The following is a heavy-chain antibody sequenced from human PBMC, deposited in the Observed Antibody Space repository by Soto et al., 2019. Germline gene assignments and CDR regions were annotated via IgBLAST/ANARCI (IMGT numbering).Heavy chain of an antibody. D-gene: IGHD6-13*01. CDR3: ARDKAAAGPGRYYYYYYGMDV. J-gene: IGHJ6*02. V-gene: IGHV3-7*01. CDR1: GFTFSGYL. Sequence: PGGSLRLSCAASGFTFSGYLMSWVRQAPGKGLEWVANIKQDGSEKYYVDSVKGRFTISRDNAKNSLYLQMNSLRAEDTAVYYCARDKAAAGPGRYYYYYYGMDVWGQGTTVTVSS. CDR2: IKQDGSEK.